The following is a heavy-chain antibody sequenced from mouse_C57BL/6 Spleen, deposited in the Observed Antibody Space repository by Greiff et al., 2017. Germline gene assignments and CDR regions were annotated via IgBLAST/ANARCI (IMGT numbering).Heavy chain of an antibody. CDR2: IYPGSGST. D-gene: IGHD1-1*01. J-gene: IGHJ3*01. CDR1: GYTFTSYW. Sequence: QVQLQQPGAELVKPGASVKMSCKASGYTFTSYWITWVKQRPGQGLEWIGDIYPGSGSTNYNEKFKSKATLTVDTSSSTAYMQLSSLTSEDSAVYYYASQFGSSPAWFAYWGQGTLVTVSA. CDR3: ASQFGSSPAWFAY. V-gene: IGHV1-55*01.